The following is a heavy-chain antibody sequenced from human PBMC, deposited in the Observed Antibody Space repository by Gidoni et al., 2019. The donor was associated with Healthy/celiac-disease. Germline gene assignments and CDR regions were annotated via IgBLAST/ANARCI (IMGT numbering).Heavy chain of an antibody. D-gene: IGHD3-3*01. J-gene: IGHJ1*01. CDR1: GYTFPGYS. V-gene: IGHV1-2*04. CDR3: ARGIRADFWSGSPVYFQH. Sequence: QVQLVQSGAEVKKPGASVKVSCKASGYTFPGYSMHWVRQAPGQGLEWMGWINPNSGGTNYAQKFQGWVTMTRDTSISTAYMELSRLRSDDTAVYYCARGIRADFWSGSPVYFQHWGQGTLVTVSS. CDR2: INPNSGGT.